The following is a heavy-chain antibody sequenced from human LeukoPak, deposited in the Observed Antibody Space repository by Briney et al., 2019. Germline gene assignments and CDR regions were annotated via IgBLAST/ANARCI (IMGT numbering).Heavy chain of an antibody. J-gene: IGHJ4*02. D-gene: IGHD3-10*01. Sequence: GGSLRLSCVASGFTFSSYEMNWVRQAPGKGLEWVSYIETLGQIIYYADSVKGRFSISRDNAKNSLYLQMNSLRDEDTAVYYCARGIGYYYGSGSYHYDFWGQGTLVTVSS. V-gene: IGHV3-48*03. CDR2: IETLGQII. CDR1: GFTFSSYE. CDR3: ARGIGYYYGSGSYHYDF.